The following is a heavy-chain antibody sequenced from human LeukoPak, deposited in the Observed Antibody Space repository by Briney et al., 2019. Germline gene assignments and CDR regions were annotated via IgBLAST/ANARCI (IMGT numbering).Heavy chain of an antibody. CDR2: IYYSGST. D-gene: IGHD1-26*01. Sequence: SETLSLTCTVSGGSISSYYWSWIRQPPGKGLEWIGYIYYSGSTNYNPSLKSRVTISVDTSKNQFSLKLSSVTAANTAVYYCAREVGAVDYWGQGTLVTVSS. V-gene: IGHV4-59*01. CDR3: AREVGAVDY. CDR1: GGSISSYY. J-gene: IGHJ4*02.